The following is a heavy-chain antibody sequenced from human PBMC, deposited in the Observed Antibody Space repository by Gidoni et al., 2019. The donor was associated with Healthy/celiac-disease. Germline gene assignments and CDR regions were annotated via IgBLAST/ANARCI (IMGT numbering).Heavy chain of an antibody. CDR3: ARDVLHYYDSSGYYPGDAFDI. D-gene: IGHD3-22*01. CDR2: YPGDSDT. V-gene: IGHV5-51*01. J-gene: IGHJ3*02. Sequence: YPGDSDTRYSPSFQGQVTISADKSISTAYLQWSSLKASDTAMYYCARDVLHYYDSSGYYPGDAFDIWGQGTMVTVSS.